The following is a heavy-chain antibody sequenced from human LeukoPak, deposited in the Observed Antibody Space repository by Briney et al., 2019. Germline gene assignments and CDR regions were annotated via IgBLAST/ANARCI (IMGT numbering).Heavy chain of an antibody. V-gene: IGHV3-23*01. CDR2: NDNGDGT. CDR3: ARDLAGHYYGSGSSFDY. J-gene: IGHJ4*02. D-gene: IGHD3-10*01. Sequence: NDNGDGTYYADSVKGRFTISRDNSYNTVSLQMNSLRDEDTGVYYCARDLAGHYYGSGSSFDYWGQGTLVTVSS.